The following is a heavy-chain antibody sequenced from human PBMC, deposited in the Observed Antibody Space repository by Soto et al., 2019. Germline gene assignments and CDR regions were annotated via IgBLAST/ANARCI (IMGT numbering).Heavy chain of an antibody. Sequence: PSETLSLTCAVSGGSISSGGYSWSWIRQPPGKGLEYIGYIYHSGSTYYNPSLKSRVTISVDRSKNQFSLKVISVTAADTAVYYCARSIATPGTNIDLLGQGTLVTVSS. J-gene: IGHJ5*02. CDR2: IYHSGST. V-gene: IGHV4-30-2*01. D-gene: IGHD6-13*01. CDR1: GGSISSGGYS. CDR3: ARSIATPGTNIDL.